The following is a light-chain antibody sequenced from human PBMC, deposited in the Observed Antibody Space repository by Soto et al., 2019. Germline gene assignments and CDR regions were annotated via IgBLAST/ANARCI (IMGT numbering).Light chain of an antibody. V-gene: IGKV1-39*01. CDR2: AAS. CDR1: QIITYR. CDR3: QQSYSTPRT. Sequence: DSQMTHSRSTLSASVGDIVAITCGASQIITYRLAWYQQKPGKAPNLLIYAASRLQSGAPSRFSGSGSGTDFTLTISGLQPEDFATYYCQQSYSTPRTFGQGTKVDIK. J-gene: IGKJ1*01.